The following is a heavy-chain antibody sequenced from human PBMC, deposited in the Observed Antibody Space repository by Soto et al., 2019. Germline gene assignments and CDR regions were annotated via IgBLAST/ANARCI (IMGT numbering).Heavy chain of an antibody. J-gene: IGHJ4*02. CDR1: GFTFNSYG. CDR2: ISYDGSNK. D-gene: IGHD3-22*01. Sequence: QVQLVESGGGVVQPGRSLRLSCAASGFTFNSYGMHWVRQAPGKGLECVAVISYDGSNKYYADSVKGRFTISRDNSKNTLYLQRNSLRAEDTAVYYCAKESYYDSSGYYADYFDYGGQGTLVTVSS. V-gene: IGHV3-30*18. CDR3: AKESYYDSSGYYADYFDY.